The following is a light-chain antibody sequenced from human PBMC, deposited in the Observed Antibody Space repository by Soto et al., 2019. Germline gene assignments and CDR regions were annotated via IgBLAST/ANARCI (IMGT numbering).Light chain of an antibody. CDR2: AAS. CDR3: QQSYSTLSWT. CDR1: QSISSY. Sequence: DIQMTQSPSSLSASVGDRVTITCRASQSISSYLNWYQQKPGKAPKLLIYAASSLQSGVPSRFSGSGSGTDFTLTISSLQHEDFETYYCQQSYSTLSWTFGQGTTVEIK. J-gene: IGKJ1*01. V-gene: IGKV1-39*01.